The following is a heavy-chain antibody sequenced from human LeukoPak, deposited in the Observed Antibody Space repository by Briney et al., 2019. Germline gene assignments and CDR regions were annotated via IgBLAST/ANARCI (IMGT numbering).Heavy chain of an antibody. CDR1: GFTFSSYW. CDR2: IKQDGSEK. CDR3: ARRGGQDFWSGYYFDY. Sequence: GGSLRLSCAASGFTFSSYWMSWVRQAPGKGLEWVANIKQDGSEKYYVDSVKGRFTISRDNAKNSLYLQMNSLRAEDTAVYYCARRGGQDFWSGYYFDYWGQGTLVTVSS. D-gene: IGHD3-3*01. J-gene: IGHJ4*02. V-gene: IGHV3-7*01.